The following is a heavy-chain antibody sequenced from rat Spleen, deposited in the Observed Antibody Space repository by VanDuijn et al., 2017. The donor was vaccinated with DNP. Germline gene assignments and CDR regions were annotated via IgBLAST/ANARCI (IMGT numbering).Heavy chain of an antibody. J-gene: IGHJ4*01. CDR3: ARVQRDYFAMDA. CDR2: ISTGGVNT. Sequence: EVQLVESGGGLVQPGRSMKLSCAASGFTFSNYYMAWVRQAPTKGLEWVASISTGGVNTYYRDSVKGRFTISRDNAKSTLYLQMDSLRSEETATYYCARVQRDYFAMDAWGQGTSVTVSS. D-gene: IGHD3-4*01. CDR1: GFTFSNYY. V-gene: IGHV5S11*01.